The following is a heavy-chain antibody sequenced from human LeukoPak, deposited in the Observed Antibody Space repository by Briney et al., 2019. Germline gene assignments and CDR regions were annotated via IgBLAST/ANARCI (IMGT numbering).Heavy chain of an antibody. CDR1: GYTSTAYY. V-gene: IGHV1-2*02. CDR2: VSPNNGGT. CDR3: ARVKAGSYYRNWFDP. J-gene: IGHJ5*02. D-gene: IGHD1-26*01. Sequence: ASVKVSCKASGYTSTAYYIHWVRQAPGQRLEWMGWVSPNNGGTNYAQKFQGRVTMTRDTSISTAYMELSRLRSDDTAVYYCARVKAGSYYRNWFDPWGQGTLVTVSS.